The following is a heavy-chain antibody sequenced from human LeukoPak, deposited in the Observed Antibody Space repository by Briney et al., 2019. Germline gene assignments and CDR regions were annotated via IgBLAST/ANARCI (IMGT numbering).Heavy chain of an antibody. J-gene: IGHJ4*02. D-gene: IGHD4-11*01. CDR3: ARGPSTTVTNRNYFDY. CDR1: GYTFTGYY. V-gene: IGHV1-2*02. CDR2: INPNSGGT. Sequence: ASVKVSCKASGYTFTGYYMHWVRQAPGQGLEWMGWINPNSGGTNYAQKFQGRVTMTRDTSISTAYMELSRLRSDDTAVYYCARGPSTTVTNRNYFDYRGQGTLVTVS.